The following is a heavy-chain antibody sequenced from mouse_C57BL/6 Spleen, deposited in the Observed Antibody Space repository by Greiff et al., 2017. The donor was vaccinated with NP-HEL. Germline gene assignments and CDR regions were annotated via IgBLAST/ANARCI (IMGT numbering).Heavy chain of an antibody. CDR3: TRAGDYDEGAYAMDY. CDR1: GFTFSSYA. V-gene: IGHV5-9-1*02. Sequence: EVQRVESGEGLVKPGGSLKLSCAASGFTFSSYAMSWVRQTPEKRLEWVAYISSGGDYIYYADTVKGRFTISRDNARNTLYLQMSSLKSEDTAMYYCTRAGDYDEGAYAMDYWGQGTSVTVSS. J-gene: IGHJ4*01. D-gene: IGHD2-4*01. CDR2: ISSGGDYI.